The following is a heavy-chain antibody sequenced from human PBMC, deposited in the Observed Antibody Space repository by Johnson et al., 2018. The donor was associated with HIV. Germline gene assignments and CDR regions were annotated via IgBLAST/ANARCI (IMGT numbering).Heavy chain of an antibody. CDR1: GFTFSSYA. J-gene: IGHJ3*02. CDR3: AREGPGSGYDWGDAFDI. V-gene: IGHV3-30*04. Sequence: QVQLVESGGGVVQPGRSLRLSCAASGFTFSSYAMHWVRQAPGKGLEWVAVISYDGSNKYYADSVKGRFTISRDNSKNTLYLQMNSLRAEDTAVYYCAREGPGSGYDWGDAFDIWGQGTMVTVSS. CDR2: ISYDGSNK. D-gene: IGHD5-12*01.